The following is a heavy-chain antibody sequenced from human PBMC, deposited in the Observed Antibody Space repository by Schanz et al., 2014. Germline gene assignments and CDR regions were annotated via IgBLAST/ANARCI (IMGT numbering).Heavy chain of an antibody. CDR1: GYTFTSYG. J-gene: IGHJ5*02. D-gene: IGHD3-22*01. CDR3: ARGVRRGDGKNGYYNWFDP. Sequence: QVQLVQSGAEVKKPGASVKVSCKASGYTFTSYGINWVRQAPGQGLEWMGWISAYNGHTDYAQKLQGRVTLTTDTSTSTAYMELRNLRSDDTAVYYCARGVRRGDGKNGYYNWFDPWGQGTLVTVSS. CDR2: ISAYNGHT. V-gene: IGHV1-18*01.